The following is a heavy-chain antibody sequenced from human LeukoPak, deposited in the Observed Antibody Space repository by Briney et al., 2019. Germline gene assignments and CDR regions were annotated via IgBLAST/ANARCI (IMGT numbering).Heavy chain of an antibody. J-gene: IGHJ3*02. D-gene: IGHD1-1*01. Sequence: GASVKVSCKASGYTFTSYYMHWVRQAPGQGLEWMGIINPSGGSTSYAQKFQGRVTMTRDMSTSTVYMELSSLRSEDTAVYYCSVLDWNVDAFDIWGQGTMVTVSS. V-gene: IGHV1-46*01. CDR3: SVLDWNVDAFDI. CDR1: GYTFTSYY. CDR2: INPSGGST.